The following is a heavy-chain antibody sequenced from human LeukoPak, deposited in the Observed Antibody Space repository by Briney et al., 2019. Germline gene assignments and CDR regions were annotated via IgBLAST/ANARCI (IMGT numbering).Heavy chain of an antibody. V-gene: IGHV3-30-3*01. D-gene: IGHD2-15*01. CDR1: GFTFNSYA. CDR3: ARDRGYCRCGSCNYFDY. J-gene: IGHJ4*02. CDR2: ISYDGNNK. Sequence: QPGRSLRLSCAAFGFTFNSYAMHWVRQAPGKGLEWVALISYDGNNKYYADSVKGRFTTSRDNSKNTLYLQMNSLRAEDTAVYYCARDRGYCRCGSCNYFDYWGQGTLVTVSS.